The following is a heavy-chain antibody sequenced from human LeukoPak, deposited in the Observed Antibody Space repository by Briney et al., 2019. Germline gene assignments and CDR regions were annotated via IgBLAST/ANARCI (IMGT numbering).Heavy chain of an antibody. J-gene: IGHJ4*02. V-gene: IGHV5-51*01. CDR1: GYSFTSYW. Sequence: GESLKISCKGSGYSFTSYWIGWVRQMPGKGLEWMGIIYPGDSDTRYSPSFQGQVTISADKSISTAYLQWSSLKASDTAMYYCARLMGDSSGYYSLDYWGQGTLVTVSS. CDR2: IYPGDSDT. CDR3: ARLMGDSSGYYSLDY. D-gene: IGHD3-22*01.